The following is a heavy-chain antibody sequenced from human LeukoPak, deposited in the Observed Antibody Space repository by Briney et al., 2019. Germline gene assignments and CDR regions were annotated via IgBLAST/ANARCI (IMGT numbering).Heavy chain of an antibody. Sequence: SETLSLTCAVYGGSFSGYYWSWIRQPPGKGLEWIGEINHSGSTNYNPSLKSRVTISVDTSKNQFSLKLSSVTAADTAVYYCASDGVRGYSQLSARYGMDVWGQGTTVTVSS. V-gene: IGHV4-34*01. CDR3: ASDGVRGYSQLSARYGMDV. CDR1: GGSFSGYY. J-gene: IGHJ6*02. CDR2: INHSGST. D-gene: IGHD5-18*01.